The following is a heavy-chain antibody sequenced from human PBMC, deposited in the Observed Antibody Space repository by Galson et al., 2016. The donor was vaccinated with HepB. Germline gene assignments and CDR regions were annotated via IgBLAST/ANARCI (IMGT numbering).Heavy chain of an antibody. CDR1: GFTFSYYW. J-gene: IGHJ4*02. Sequence: SLRLSCAASGFTFSYYWMSWVRQAPGKGLEWVADVNQDGGEKYYVDSVTGRFAISRDNAKNSLYLQMNSLRVEDTAVYYCARDGLGTVAAASALGNWGQGTLVTVSS. V-gene: IGHV3-7*01. D-gene: IGHD6-25*01. CDR3: ARDGLGTVAAASALGN. CDR2: VNQDGGEK.